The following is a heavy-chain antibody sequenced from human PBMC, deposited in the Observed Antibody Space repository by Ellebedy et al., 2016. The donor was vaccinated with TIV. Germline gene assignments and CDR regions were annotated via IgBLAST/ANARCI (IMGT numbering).Heavy chain of an antibody. CDR2: IVVGSGST. J-gene: IGHJ6*02. CDR1: GFSFSDAS. D-gene: IGHD3-10*01. CDR3: AAGAVRGVLVFSNGMDV. Sequence: SVKVSCKASGFSFSDASIQWVRQTRGQRLEGIGWIVVGSGSTTYAQNFQERVTITRDTSTNTAYMDLSSLRSEDTAVYYCAAGAVRGVLVFSNGMDVWGQGTTVAVSS. V-gene: IGHV1-58*02.